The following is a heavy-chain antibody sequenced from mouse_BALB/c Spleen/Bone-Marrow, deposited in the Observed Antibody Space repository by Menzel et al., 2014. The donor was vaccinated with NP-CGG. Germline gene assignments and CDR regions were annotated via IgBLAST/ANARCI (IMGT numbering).Heavy chain of an antibody. V-gene: IGHV1-4*02. D-gene: IGHD1-1*01. Sequence: VQLQQSAPELARPGASVKMSCKASGYTFTSFTIQWIKQRPGHGLEWIGYINPTRGYTDYNQKFKDRTTLTADKSSSTTYMQLTSLTSEDSAVYYCAREATYYAYFDYWGQGTALAVSS. CDR3: AREATYYAYFDY. CDR2: INPTRGYT. CDR1: GYTFTSFT. J-gene: IGHJ2*01.